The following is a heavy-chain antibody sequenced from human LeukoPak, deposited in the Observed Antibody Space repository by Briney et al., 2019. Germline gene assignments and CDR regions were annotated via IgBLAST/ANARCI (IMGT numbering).Heavy chain of an antibody. V-gene: IGHV4-38-2*01. D-gene: IGHD3-10*01. Sequence: SETLSLTCAVSDYSISSGYYWGWIRQPPGKGLEWIGSIYHSGSTYYNPSLKSRVTISVGTSKNQFSLKLSSVTAADTAVYYCARHEPDYYGSGMIWDYWGQGTLVTVSS. CDR1: DYSISSGYY. CDR2: IYHSGST. J-gene: IGHJ4*02. CDR3: ARHEPDYYGSGMIWDY.